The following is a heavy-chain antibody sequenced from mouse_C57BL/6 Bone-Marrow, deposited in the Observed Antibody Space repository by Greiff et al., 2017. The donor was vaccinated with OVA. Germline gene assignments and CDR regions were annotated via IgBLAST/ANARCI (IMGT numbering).Heavy chain of an antibody. Sequence: QFQLPHSVSSLFPPFASFPLSFPSSFSSFRRSWMPWVPPRPGTGLAWIGQIYPGDGDTNYNGKFKGKATLTADKSSSTAYMQLSSLTSEDSAVYFCARSGGLFDYWGQGTTLTVSS. CDR3: ARSGGLFDY. J-gene: IGHJ2*01. V-gene: IGHV1-80*01. CDR2: IYPGDGDT. CDR1: FSSFRRSW. D-gene: IGHD1-1*02.